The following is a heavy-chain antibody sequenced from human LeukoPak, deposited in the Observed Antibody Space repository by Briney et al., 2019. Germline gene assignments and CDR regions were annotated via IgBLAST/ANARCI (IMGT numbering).Heavy chain of an antibody. CDR1: GFTFSSYA. J-gene: IGHJ5*02. Sequence: GGSLRLSCAASGFTFSSYAMHWVRQAPGKGLEYVSAISSNGGSTYYANSVKGRFTISRDNAKNSLYLQMNSLRAEDTALYYCAREYSSGWYSWFDPWGQGTLVTVSS. CDR2: ISSNGGST. V-gene: IGHV3-64*01. D-gene: IGHD6-19*01. CDR3: AREYSSGWYSWFDP.